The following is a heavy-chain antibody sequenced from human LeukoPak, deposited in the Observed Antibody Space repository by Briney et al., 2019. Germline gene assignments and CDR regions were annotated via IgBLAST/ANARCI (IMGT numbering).Heavy chain of an antibody. CDR3: ARDGGSSGHPGYFDY. CDR2: IYSGGST. CDR1: GFTVSSNY. J-gene: IGHJ4*02. D-gene: IGHD2-15*01. Sequence: GGSLRLSCAASGFTVSSNYMSWVRQAPWKGLEWVSVIYSGGSTYYADSVKGRFTISRDNSKNTLYLQMNSLRAEDTAVYYCARDGGSSGHPGYFDYWGQGTLVTVSS. V-gene: IGHV3-53*01.